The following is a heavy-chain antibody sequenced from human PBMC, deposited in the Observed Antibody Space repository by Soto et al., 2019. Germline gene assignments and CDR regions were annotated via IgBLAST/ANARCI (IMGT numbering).Heavy chain of an antibody. Sequence: VASVQVSYKASGYSFRTAYIHWVRPAPGQGLEWMGFINPRVADTPYAQTFQGRVAMTRYKSSKQVYLELSRLRFEDTSTYYCASDGGAFNAFDFWGPGNVVTVSS. D-gene: IGHD2-21*01. CDR2: INPRVADT. V-gene: IGHV1-46*01. CDR3: ASDGGAFNAFDF. CDR1: GYSFRTAY. J-gene: IGHJ4*02.